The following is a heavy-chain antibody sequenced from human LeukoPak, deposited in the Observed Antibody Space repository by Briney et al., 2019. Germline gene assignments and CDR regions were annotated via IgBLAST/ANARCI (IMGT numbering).Heavy chain of an antibody. D-gene: IGHD2-15*01. CDR3: ARSAQWVAANSFDP. J-gene: IGHJ5*02. V-gene: IGHV1-18*01. Sequence: GASVKVSCKASGYTFTSYGISWVRQAPGQGLEWMGWISAYNGNTNYAQKLQGRVTMTTDTSTSTAYMELRSLRSDDTAVYYRARSAQWVAANSFDPWGQGTLVTVSS. CDR1: GYTFTSYG. CDR2: ISAYNGNT.